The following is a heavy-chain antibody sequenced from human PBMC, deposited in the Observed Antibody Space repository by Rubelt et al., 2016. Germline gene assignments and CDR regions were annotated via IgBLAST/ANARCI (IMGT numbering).Heavy chain of an antibody. CDR3: ARGVGASYYYYYYGMDV. CDR1: GGSISSYY. CDR2: IYYSGST. V-gene: IGHV4-59*01. D-gene: IGHD1-26*01. Sequence: QVQLQESGPGLVKPSETLSLTCTVSGGSISSYYWSWIRQPPGKGLEWIGYIYYSGSTNYNPSLKGRVTISVDTSKNQFSRKLSSVTAADTAVYYCARGVGASYYYYYYGMDVWGQGTTVTVSS. J-gene: IGHJ6*02.